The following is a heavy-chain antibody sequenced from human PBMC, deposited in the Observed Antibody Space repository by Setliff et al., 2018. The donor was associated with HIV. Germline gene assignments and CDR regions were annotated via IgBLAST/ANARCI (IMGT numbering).Heavy chain of an antibody. V-gene: IGHV1-18*01. CDR3: AREKTWLRFLDY. Sequence: ASVKVSCKASGYTFNNYGISWVRQAPGQGLEWMGWINTHSGYTNYAQNVQGRVTVTMDTSTSTAYMELRSLKSDDTAVYYCAREKTWLRFLDYWGQGTLVTVSS. J-gene: IGHJ4*02. CDR1: GYTFNNYG. D-gene: IGHD5-12*01. CDR2: INTHSGYT.